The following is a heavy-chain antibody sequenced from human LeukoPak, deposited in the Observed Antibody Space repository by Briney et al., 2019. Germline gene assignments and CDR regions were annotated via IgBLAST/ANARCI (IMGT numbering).Heavy chain of an antibody. Sequence: SETLSLTCAVSGGSISSGGYSWSWIRRPPGKGLEWIGYIYHSGSTYYNPSLKSRVTISVDRSKNQFSLKLSSVTAADTAVYYCARVITNYYDSSGYLDAFDIWGQGTMVTVSS. J-gene: IGHJ3*02. CDR1: GGSISSGGYS. CDR3: ARVITNYYDSSGYLDAFDI. V-gene: IGHV4-30-2*01. D-gene: IGHD3-22*01. CDR2: IYHSGST.